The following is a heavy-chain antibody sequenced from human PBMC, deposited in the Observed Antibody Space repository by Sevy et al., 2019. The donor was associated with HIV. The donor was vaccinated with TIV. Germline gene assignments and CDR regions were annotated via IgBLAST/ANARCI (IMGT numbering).Heavy chain of an antibody. J-gene: IGHJ3*01. Sequence: GGSLRLSCAASGFTFSNYWMSWLRQAPGKGLEWVANIKKDGSQELYVDSVKGRFTISRDNAQNSLFLQMNSLRAEDTALYYCAKPQWLSIDVFDFWGHWTMVTVSS. CDR2: IKKDGSQE. CDR3: AKPQWLSIDVFDF. D-gene: IGHD6-19*01. V-gene: IGHV3-7*01. CDR1: GFTFSNYW.